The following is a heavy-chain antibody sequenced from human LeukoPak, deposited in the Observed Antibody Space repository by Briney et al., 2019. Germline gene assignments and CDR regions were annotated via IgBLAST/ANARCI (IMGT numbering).Heavy chain of an antibody. V-gene: IGHV3-21*04. J-gene: IGHJ4*02. D-gene: IGHD5-24*01. CDR1: GFTFSSYS. CDR3: AREGRWLQSSPDY. Sequence: GGSLRLSCAASGFTFSSYSMNWVRQAPGKGLEWVSSISSSSSYIYYADSVKGRFTISRDNAKNSLYLQMNSLRAEDTAVYYCAREGRWLQSSPDYWGQGTLVTVSS. CDR2: ISSSSSYI.